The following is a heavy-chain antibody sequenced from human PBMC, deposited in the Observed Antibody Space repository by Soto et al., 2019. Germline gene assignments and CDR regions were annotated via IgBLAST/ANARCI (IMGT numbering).Heavy chain of an antibody. V-gene: IGHV3-74*01. J-gene: IGHJ4*02. Sequence: EVQLVESGGSLVQPGGSLRLSCAASGFTFSSHWMHWVRQAPGKGLVWVSRINSDGSSTTYADSVKGRFTFSRDNAKNTLYLHMNSLRAEDTAIYYCARDEGYGDGVDYWGQGTLVTVSS. D-gene: IGHD4-17*01. CDR1: GFTFSSHW. CDR3: ARDEGYGDGVDY. CDR2: INSDGSST.